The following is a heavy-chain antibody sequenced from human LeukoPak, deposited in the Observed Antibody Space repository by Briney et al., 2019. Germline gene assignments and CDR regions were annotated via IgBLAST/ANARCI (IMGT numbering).Heavy chain of an antibody. V-gene: IGHV1-2*06. Sequence: ASVKVSCKASGYTFTGYYMHWVRQAPGQGLEWMGRINPNSGGTDYAQKSQGRVTMTRDTSISTAYMELNRLTSDDTAVYLCATVYPSGNYYWGQGTLVTVSS. D-gene: IGHD3-10*01. J-gene: IGHJ4*02. CDR2: INPNSGGT. CDR3: ATVYPSGNYY. CDR1: GYTFTGYY.